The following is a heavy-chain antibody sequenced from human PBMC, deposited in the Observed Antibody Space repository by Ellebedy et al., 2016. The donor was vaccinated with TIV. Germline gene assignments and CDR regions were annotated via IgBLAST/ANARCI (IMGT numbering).Heavy chain of an antibody. J-gene: IGHJ2*01. Sequence: MPSETLSLTCTVSGGSITSSTYYWNWIRQPPGRGLEYIGYVYYSGKTNYIPSLKDRVTISLDTSKSQFSLNLNSVTAADTAVYYCARKSLSNWSFDLWGRGTLVTGSS. CDR2: VYYSGKT. CDR3: ARKSLSNWSFDL. CDR1: GGSITSSTYY. V-gene: IGHV4-61*01.